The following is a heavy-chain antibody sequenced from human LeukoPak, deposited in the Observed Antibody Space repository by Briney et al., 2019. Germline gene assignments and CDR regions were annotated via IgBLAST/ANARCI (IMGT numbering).Heavy chain of an antibody. D-gene: IGHD4-11*01. CDR2: ISDYNGNT. CDR3: ARDLYRDSLPVSWFDP. Sequence: ASVKVSCKASGYTFTSYGISWVRQAPGQGLEWMGWISDYNGNTNYAQKLQGRVTMTTDTSTSTAYTELRSLRSDDTAVYYCARDLYRDSLPVSWFDPWGQGTLVTVSS. J-gene: IGHJ5*02. V-gene: IGHV1-18*01. CDR1: GYTFTSYG.